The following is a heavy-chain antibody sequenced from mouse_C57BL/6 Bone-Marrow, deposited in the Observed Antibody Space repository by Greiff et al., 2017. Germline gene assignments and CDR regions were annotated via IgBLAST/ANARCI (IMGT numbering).Heavy chain of an antibody. CDR1: GYTFTSYG. CDR2: IYPRSGNT. CDR3: ARSRYGYGHY. D-gene: IGHD2-2*01. J-gene: IGHJ2*01. Sequence: VQLQQSGAELARPGASVKLSCKASGYTFTSYGLSWVKQSTGQGLEWIGEIYPRSGNTYYNEKFKGKATLTADKSSSTAYMELRSLTSEDSAVYFCARSRYGYGHYWVQGTTLTVSA. V-gene: IGHV1-81*01.